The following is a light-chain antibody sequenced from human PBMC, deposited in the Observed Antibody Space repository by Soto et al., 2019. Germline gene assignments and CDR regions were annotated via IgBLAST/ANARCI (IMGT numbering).Light chain of an antibody. CDR1: QSVSNNY. J-gene: IGKJ1*01. CDR3: QQYYSRRT. CDR2: GAS. V-gene: IGKV3-20*01. Sequence: EIVLTQSPGTLSLSPGERATLSCRASQSVSNNYLAWYQQKPGQAPRLLIYGASNRATGIPDRFSGSGSGTDFTLTISSLQPDDSATYYCQQYYSRRTFGQGTKVDIK.